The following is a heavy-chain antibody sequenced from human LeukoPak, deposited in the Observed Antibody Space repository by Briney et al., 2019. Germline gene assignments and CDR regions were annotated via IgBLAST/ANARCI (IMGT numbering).Heavy chain of an antibody. Sequence: PSETLSLTCAVSGGSISSGGYSWSWIRQPPGKGLEWIGYIYHSGSTYYNPPLKSRVTISVDTSKNQFFLKLSSVTAADTAVYYCARYEGGYDSFDYWGQGTLVTVSS. J-gene: IGHJ4*02. CDR3: ARYEGGYDSFDY. V-gene: IGHV4-30-2*02. D-gene: IGHD5-12*01. CDR1: GGSISSGGYS. CDR2: IYHSGST.